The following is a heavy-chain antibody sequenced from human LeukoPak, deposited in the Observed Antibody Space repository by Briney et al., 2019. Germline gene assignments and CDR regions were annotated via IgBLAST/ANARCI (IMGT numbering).Heavy chain of an antibody. Sequence: ASVKVSCKASGYTFTSYYMHWVRPAPGQGLEWMGIINPSGGSTSYAQKFQGRVTMTRDTSTSTVYMELSSLRSEDTAVYYCARVRITIFGVVYGMDVWGQGTTVTVSS. V-gene: IGHV1-46*01. CDR2: INPSGGST. CDR1: GYTFTSYY. J-gene: IGHJ6*02. CDR3: ARVRITIFGVVYGMDV. D-gene: IGHD3-3*01.